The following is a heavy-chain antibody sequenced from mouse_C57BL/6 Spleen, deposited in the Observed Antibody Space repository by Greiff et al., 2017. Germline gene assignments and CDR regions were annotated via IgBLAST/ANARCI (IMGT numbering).Heavy chain of an antibody. CDR3: ARDEELLRAYYFAY. Sequence: EVKLVESGGGLVKPGGSLKLSCAASGFTFSSYAMSWVRQTPEKRLEWVATISDGGSYTYYPDNVKGRFTISRDNAKNNLYLQMSHLKSEDTAMYYCARDEELLRAYYFAYWGQGTTLTVSS. V-gene: IGHV5-4*01. D-gene: IGHD1-1*01. CDR2: ISDGGSYT. CDR1: GFTFSSYA. J-gene: IGHJ2*01.